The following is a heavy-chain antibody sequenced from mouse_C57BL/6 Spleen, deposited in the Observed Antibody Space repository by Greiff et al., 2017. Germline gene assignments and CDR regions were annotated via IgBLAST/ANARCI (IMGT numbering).Heavy chain of an antibody. V-gene: IGHV1-82*01. CDR2: IYPGGGGT. CDR1: GYAFTSSW. D-gene: IGHD1-1*01. CDR3: ARDSTVVDYFDY. Sequence: QVQLQQSGPELVKPGASVKISCKASGYAFTSSWMNWVKQRPGQGLEWIGGIYPGGGGTNYNGKFKGKATLTADKSSSTAYMQLSTLTSEDSAVSFCARDSTVVDYFDYWGQGTTRTVSS. J-gene: IGHJ2*01.